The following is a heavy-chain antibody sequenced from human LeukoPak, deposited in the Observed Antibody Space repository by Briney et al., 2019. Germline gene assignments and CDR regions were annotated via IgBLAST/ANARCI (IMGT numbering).Heavy chain of an antibody. CDR2: IRSKAYGETA. D-gene: IGHD1-1*01. CDR1: GFTFGDYA. Sequence: GGSLRLSCTASGFTFGDYAMSWIRQAPGKGREWVGFIRSKAYGETADYAASVKGRFTISRDDSKAIAYLQMNSLKTEDTAVYHCTRDRGAYNLYDYWGQGTLVTVSS. J-gene: IGHJ4*02. CDR3: TRDRGAYNLYDY. V-gene: IGHV3-49*03.